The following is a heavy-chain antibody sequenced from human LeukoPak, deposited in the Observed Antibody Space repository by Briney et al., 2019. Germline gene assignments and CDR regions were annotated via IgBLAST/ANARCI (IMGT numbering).Heavy chain of an antibody. CDR3: AKAVGATSEDAFDI. V-gene: IGHV3-9*03. D-gene: IGHD1-26*01. Sequence: PGGSLRLSCAASGFTFDDYAMHRVRHRPGKGLEWVSGISWTGGKIGYTDSVKGRFTISRDNAKSSLYLQMNSLRLEDMALYYCAKAVGATSEDAFDIWGQGTMVTVSS. J-gene: IGHJ3*02. CDR1: GFTFDDYA. CDR2: ISWTGGKI.